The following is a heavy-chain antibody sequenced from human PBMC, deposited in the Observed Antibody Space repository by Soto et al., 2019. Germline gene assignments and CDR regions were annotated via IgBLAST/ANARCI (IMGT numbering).Heavy chain of an antibody. CDR3: ARSGQLGRPYYYYGMDV. Sequence: QVQLQESGPGLVKPSETLSLTCTVSGGSISSYYWRWIRQPAGKGLEWIGRIYTSGSTNYNPSLRSRVTMSVDTSKNQSSLKLSSVTAADKAVYYCARSGQLGRPYYYYGMDVWGQGTTVTVSS. CDR2: IYTSGST. CDR1: GGSISSYY. D-gene: IGHD6-6*01. V-gene: IGHV4-4*07. J-gene: IGHJ6*02.